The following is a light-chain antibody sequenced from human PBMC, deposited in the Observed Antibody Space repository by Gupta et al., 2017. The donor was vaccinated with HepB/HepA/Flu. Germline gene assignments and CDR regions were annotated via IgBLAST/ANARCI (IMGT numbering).Light chain of an antibody. J-gene: IGLJ2*01. CDR3: SAWDDILSGPV. CDR1: SSNIGDNY. V-gene: IGLV1-47*01. CDR2: KNN. Sequence: QYVLSQPPSASGTPGQRVTISCSGSSSNIGDNYVDWYQQLPGTAPKLLIAKNNQRPSGVPDRCAGSKSGTSASLAISGRRSEDDTDYYCSAWDDILSGPVFGGGTKLTVL.